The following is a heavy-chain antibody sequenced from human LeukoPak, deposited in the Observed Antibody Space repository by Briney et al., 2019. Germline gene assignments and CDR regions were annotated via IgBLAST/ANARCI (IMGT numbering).Heavy chain of an antibody. CDR3: AKDSIWFGELFEGYNWFDP. D-gene: IGHD3-10*01. CDR2: ISGSGGST. V-gene: IGHV3-23*01. CDR1: GFTFSSYA. J-gene: IGHJ5*02. Sequence: GGSLRLSCAASGFTFSSYAMSWVRQAPGKGLEWVSAISGSGGSTYYADSVKGRFTISRDSSKNTLYLQMNSLRAEDTAVYYCAKDSIWFGELFEGYNWFDPWGQGTLVTVSS.